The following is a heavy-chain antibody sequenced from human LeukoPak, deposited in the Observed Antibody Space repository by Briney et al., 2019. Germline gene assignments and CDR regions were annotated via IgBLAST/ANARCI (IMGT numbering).Heavy chain of an antibody. CDR1: GLTFSSYA. Sequence: GGSLRLSCAASGLTFSSYAMSWVRQAPGKGLERVSGISGSGGSTYHADSVKGRFTISRDNSKNTLYLQMNSLRAEDTAVYYCAKDVGSGSYFDYWGQGTLVTVSS. CDR2: ISGSGGST. V-gene: IGHV3-23*01. CDR3: AKDVGSGSYFDY. J-gene: IGHJ4*02. D-gene: IGHD3-10*01.